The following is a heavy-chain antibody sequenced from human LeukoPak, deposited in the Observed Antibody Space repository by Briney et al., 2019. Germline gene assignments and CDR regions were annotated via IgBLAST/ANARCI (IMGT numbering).Heavy chain of an antibody. D-gene: IGHD4-17*01. J-gene: IGHJ3*02. CDR1: RVTFSNYW. CDR2: INSDGSST. V-gene: IGHV3-74*01. CDR3: ASHGDYDAFDI. Sequence: PGGSLRLSCAASRVTFSNYWMHWVRHAPGKGLVWVSRINSDGSSTSYADSVRGRFTISRDNAKNTLYLQMNSLRAEDTAVYYCASHGDYDAFDIWGQGTVVTVSS.